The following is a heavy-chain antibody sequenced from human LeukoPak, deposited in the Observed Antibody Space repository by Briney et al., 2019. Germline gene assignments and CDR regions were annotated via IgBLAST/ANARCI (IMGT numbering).Heavy chain of an antibody. D-gene: IGHD3-22*01. CDR1: GGSISSSSYY. J-gene: IGHJ4*02. CDR2: IYYSGST. CDR3: ARLSTGKRYYYDSSGYYTNFDY. V-gene: IGHV4-39*01. Sequence: SETLSLTCTVSGGSISSSSYYWGWIRQPPGKGLEWIGSIYYSGSTYYNPSLKSRVTISVDTSKNQFSLKLSSVTAADTAVYYCARLSTGKRYYYDSSGYYTNFDYWGQGTPVTVSS.